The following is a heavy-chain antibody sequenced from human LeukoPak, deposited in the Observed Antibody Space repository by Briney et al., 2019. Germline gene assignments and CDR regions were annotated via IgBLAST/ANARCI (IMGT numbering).Heavy chain of an antibody. CDR3: AKDYYYDSSGYYYGDAFDI. CDR1: GFTFSAYA. Sequence: GGSLRLSCAASGFTFSAYAMAWVRQAPGKGLEWVSTISGSGGTTYSADSVKGRFTISRDNSKNILYLQVNSLRAGDAAVYYCAKDYYYDSSGYYYGDAFDIWGQGTMVTVSS. D-gene: IGHD3-22*01. J-gene: IGHJ3*02. CDR2: ISGSGGTT. V-gene: IGHV3-23*01.